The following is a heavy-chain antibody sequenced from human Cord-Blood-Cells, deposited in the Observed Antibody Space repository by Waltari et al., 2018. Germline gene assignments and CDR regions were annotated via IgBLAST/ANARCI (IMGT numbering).Heavy chain of an antibody. Sequence: QVQLQQWGAGLLKPSETLSLTCAVYGGSFSGYYWSWIRQPPGKGLEWIGEINHSGSTNYNPSLKSRVTISVDTSKTQFSLKLSSVTAADTAVYYCARGGSVAGNHYYYGMDVWGQGTTVTVSS. CDR1: GGSFSGYY. CDR3: ARGGSVAGNHYYYGMDV. J-gene: IGHJ6*02. D-gene: IGHD6-19*01. V-gene: IGHV4-34*01. CDR2: INHSGST.